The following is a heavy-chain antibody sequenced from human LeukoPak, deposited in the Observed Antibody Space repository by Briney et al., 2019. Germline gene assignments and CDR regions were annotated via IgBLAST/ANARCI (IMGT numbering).Heavy chain of an antibody. Sequence: GGSLRLSCAASGFTFSSYAMHWVRHAPGKGLEWVAVISYDGSNKYYADSVKGRLTISRDNSKNTLYLQMNSLRAEDTAVYYCARTGAVAAFDYWGQGTLVTVSS. D-gene: IGHD6-19*01. J-gene: IGHJ4*02. V-gene: IGHV3-30*01. CDR2: ISYDGSNK. CDR1: GFTFSSYA. CDR3: ARTGAVAAFDY.